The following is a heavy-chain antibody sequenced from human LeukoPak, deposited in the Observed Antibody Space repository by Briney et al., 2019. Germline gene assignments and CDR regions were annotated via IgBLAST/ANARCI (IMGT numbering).Heavy chain of an antibody. Sequence: GASVKVSCKAFGYSLTNYYVHWVRQAPGQGLEWMGEINPSGGSTSYAQNFQGRLTVTRDTYTNTVYMDLSSLRSEDTATYYCARGAPTTRIGAGRFDYWGQGSLLTVAS. CDR2: INPSGGST. CDR3: ARGAPTTRIGAGRFDY. D-gene: IGHD5-12*01. V-gene: IGHV1-46*01. CDR1: GYSLTNYY. J-gene: IGHJ4*02.